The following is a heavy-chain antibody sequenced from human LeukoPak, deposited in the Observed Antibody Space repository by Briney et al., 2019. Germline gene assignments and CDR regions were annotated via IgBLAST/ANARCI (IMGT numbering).Heavy chain of an antibody. CDR3: TTDLDSSGYDFFFDY. CDR1: GFPFSKAR. J-gene: IGHJ4*02. V-gene: IGHV3-15*01. CDR2: IKSKTDGGTT. D-gene: IGHD5-12*01. Sequence: GGALRLSFAASGFPFSKARRRWGPQAPGEGGGWGGRIKSKTDGGTTDYAAPVKGRFTISRDDSKNTLYLQMNSLKTEDTAVYYCTTDLDSSGYDFFFDYWGQGTLVTVSS.